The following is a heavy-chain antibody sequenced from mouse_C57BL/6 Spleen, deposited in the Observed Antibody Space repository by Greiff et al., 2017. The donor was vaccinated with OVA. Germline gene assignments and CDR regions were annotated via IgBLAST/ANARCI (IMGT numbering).Heavy chain of an antibody. V-gene: IGHV1-50*01. Sequence: VQLQQPGAELVKPGASVKLSCKASGYTFTSYWMQWVKQRPGQGLEWIGEIDPSDSYTNYNQKFKGKATLTVDTSSSTAYMQLSSLTSEDSAVYYCARRLYYGSSYDAYWGQGTLVTVSA. CDR3: ARRLYYGSSYDAY. CDR1: GYTFTSYW. D-gene: IGHD1-1*01. J-gene: IGHJ3*01. CDR2: IDPSDSYT.